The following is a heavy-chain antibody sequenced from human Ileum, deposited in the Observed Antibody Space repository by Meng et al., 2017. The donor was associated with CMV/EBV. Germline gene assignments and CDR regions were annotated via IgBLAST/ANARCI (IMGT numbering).Heavy chain of an antibody. CDR3: ANDFWSGPTTDS. V-gene: IGHV3-30*02. D-gene: IGHD3-3*01. Sequence: GGSLRLSCAASGFIFSSHGMHWVRQAPGKGLEWVAFVHHDDSGKFYGDSVKGRFTISRDNSKNALYLQMNSLTTEDTAVYYCANDFWSGPTTDSWGQGTLVTVSS. J-gene: IGHJ5*02. CDR2: VHHDDSGK. CDR1: GFIFSSHG.